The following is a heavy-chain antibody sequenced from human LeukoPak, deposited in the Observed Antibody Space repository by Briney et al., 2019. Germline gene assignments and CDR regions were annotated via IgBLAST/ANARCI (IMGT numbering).Heavy chain of an antibody. CDR3: ARDHTRARRIVGATMVIYY. CDR1: GYTFTGYY. D-gene: IGHD1-26*01. CDR2: INPNSGGT. V-gene: IGHV1-2*02. Sequence: GASVKVSCKASGYTFTGYYMHWVRQAPGQGLEWMGWINPNSGGTNYAQKFQGRVTMTRDTSISTAYMELSRLRSDDTAVYYCARDHTRARRIVGATMVIYYWGQGTLVTVSS. J-gene: IGHJ4*02.